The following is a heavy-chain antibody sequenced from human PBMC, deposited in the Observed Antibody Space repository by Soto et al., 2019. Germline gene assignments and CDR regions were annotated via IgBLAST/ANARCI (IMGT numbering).Heavy chain of an antibody. Sequence: SETLSLTCAVDGGSFSGYYWSWIRQPPGKWLEWIGEINHSGSTNYNPSLKSRVTISVDTSKNQFSLKLSSVTAADTAVYYCARGRYSSSVRNYYYGMDVWGKGTTVTLAS. D-gene: IGHD6-6*01. CDR3: ARGRYSSSVRNYYYGMDV. CDR2: INHSGST. CDR1: GGSFSGYY. J-gene: IGHJ6*04. V-gene: IGHV4-34*01.